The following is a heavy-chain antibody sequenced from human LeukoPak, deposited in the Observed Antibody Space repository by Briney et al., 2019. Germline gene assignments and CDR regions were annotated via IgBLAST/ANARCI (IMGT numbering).Heavy chain of an antibody. V-gene: IGHV3-21*04. Sequence: PGGSLRLSCAASGFTFSSYSMNWVRQAPGKGLEWVSSISSSSSYIYYADSVKGRFTISRDNAKNSLYLQMNSLRAEDTAVYYCAKDPYYYGSGSYSDYWGQGTLVTVSS. CDR3: AKDPYYYGSGSYSDY. D-gene: IGHD3-10*01. CDR2: ISSSSSYI. J-gene: IGHJ4*02. CDR1: GFTFSSYS.